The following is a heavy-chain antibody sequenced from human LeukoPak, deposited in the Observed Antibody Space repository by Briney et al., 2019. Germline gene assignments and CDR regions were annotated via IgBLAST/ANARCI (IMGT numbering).Heavy chain of an antibody. V-gene: IGHV4-4*02. CDR2: IYHSGST. Sequence: PSGTLSLTCAVSGGSIISSNWWSWVRQPPGKGLEWIGEIYHSGSTNYNPSLKSRVTISVDKSKSLFSLELTSVTAADTALYYCARGGYCSSTSCYVFDYWGQGTLVTVSS. CDR1: GGSIISSNW. J-gene: IGHJ4*02. D-gene: IGHD2-2*01. CDR3: ARGGYCSSTSCYVFDY.